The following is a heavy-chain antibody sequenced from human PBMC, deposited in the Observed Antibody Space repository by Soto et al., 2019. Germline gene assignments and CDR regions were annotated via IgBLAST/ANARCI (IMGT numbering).Heavy chain of an antibody. CDR1: GFTFRNFD. D-gene: IGHD2-21*01. CDR3: ATAIPLWSTRPDAS. V-gene: IGHV3-30*03. Sequence: QVQLVESGGGVVQPGRSLRLSCAASGFTFRNFDMHWVRQAPGKGLEWVALISYDERKTFYADSVKGRFTISRDNSEHPLYLQMSSLRGEDSAVYFCATAIPLWSTRPDASWGQGTLVTVSS. J-gene: IGHJ5*02. CDR2: ISYDERKT.